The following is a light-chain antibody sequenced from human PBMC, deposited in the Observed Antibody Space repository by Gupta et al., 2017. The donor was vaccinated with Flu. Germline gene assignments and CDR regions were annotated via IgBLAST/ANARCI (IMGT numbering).Light chain of an antibody. CDR2: DGS. V-gene: IGKV3-20*01. J-gene: IGKJ4*01. CDR1: QRVANNF. CDR3: QQDRSSMT. Sequence: PGTLFLSPGERATLSCRASQRVANNFLEWYQQKPGQAPRLIIYDGSNGATDTPSRFSGSGYEKDFTLISNGREIEDFAVYYGQQDRSSMTFGGRTKVEI.